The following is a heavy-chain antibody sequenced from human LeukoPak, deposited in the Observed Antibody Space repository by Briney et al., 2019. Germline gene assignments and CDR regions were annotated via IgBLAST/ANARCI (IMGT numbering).Heavy chain of an antibody. CDR1: GFAFSNYW. D-gene: IGHD6-19*01. J-gene: IGHJ4*02. CDR3: AYGAVAGV. V-gene: IGHV3-7*01. CDR2: IKQDGSEK. Sequence: GGSLRLSCAASGFAFSNYWMSWVRQAPGQGLEWVANIKQDGSEKYYVDSVKGRFTISRDNAKNSLYLQMNSLRAEDTAVHYCAYGAVAGVWGQGTLVTVSS.